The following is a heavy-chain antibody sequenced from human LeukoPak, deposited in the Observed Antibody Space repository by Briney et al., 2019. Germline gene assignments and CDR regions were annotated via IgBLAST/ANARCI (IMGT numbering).Heavy chain of an antibody. Sequence: ASVKVSCKASGYTFTGYYMHWVRQAPGQGLEWMGWINPNSGGTNYAQKFQGRVTMTRDTSISTAYMELSRLRSDDTAVYYCAREGAWGYGNAFDISGQGTMVTVSS. V-gene: IGHV1-2*02. J-gene: IGHJ3*02. CDR1: GYTFTGYY. D-gene: IGHD7-27*01. CDR3: AREGAWGYGNAFDI. CDR2: INPNSGGT.